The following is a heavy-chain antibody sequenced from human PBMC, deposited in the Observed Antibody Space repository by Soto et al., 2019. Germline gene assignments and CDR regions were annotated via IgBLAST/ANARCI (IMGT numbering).Heavy chain of an antibody. CDR2: IYTSGTT. CDR3: ARDSVGISSPGVY. Sequence: LSLTCTVSGGSINGYYWTWIRQPAGKGLEWIGRIYTSGTTSYNPSLKSRVTMSLDTSKNQFSLRLTSVTAADTAVYYCARDSVGISSPGVYWGRGTLVTVSS. CDR1: GGSINGYY. V-gene: IGHV4-4*07. J-gene: IGHJ4*02. D-gene: IGHD1-26*01.